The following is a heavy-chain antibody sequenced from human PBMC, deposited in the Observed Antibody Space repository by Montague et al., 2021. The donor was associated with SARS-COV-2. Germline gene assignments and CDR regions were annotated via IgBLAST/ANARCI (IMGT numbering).Heavy chain of an antibody. J-gene: IGHJ3*01. CDR2: VSYTGSN. Sequence: SETLSLTCTVSGGSINSPTYYWAWIRQPPGKGLEWIGSVSYTGSNYYNPSLQSRGTVSVDTSKKQFSLKLSSVTAADMGVYFCARHFPSAYTCDLDAFDVWGQGTMVTVSS. D-gene: IGHD3-16*01. V-gene: IGHV4-39*01. CDR1: GGSINSPTYY. CDR3: ARHFPSAYTCDLDAFDV.